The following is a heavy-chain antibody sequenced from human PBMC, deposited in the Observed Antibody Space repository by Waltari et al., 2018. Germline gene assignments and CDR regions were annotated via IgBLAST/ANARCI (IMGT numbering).Heavy chain of an antibody. J-gene: IGHJ4*02. D-gene: IGHD1-20*01. Sequence: QVQLVQSGAEVKKPGASVKVSCKASGYTFTSYYMHWVRQAPGQGLEWMGIINPSGGSTSYAQKFHGRVTMTRDTSTSTVYMELGSLRSEDTAVYYCARDRPGITGTLYYFDYWGQGTLVTVSS. CDR2: INPSGGST. CDR1: GYTFTSYY. V-gene: IGHV1-46*01. CDR3: ARDRPGITGTLYYFDY.